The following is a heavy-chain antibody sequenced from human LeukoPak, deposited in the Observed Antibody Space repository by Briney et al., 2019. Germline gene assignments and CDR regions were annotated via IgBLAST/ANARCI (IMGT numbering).Heavy chain of an antibody. Sequence: GGSLRLSCAASGFTFSSYAMSWVRQAPGKGLEWVSAISGSGGSTYYADSVKGRFTISRDNSKNTLYLQMNSLRAEDTAVYYCAKDEGIEGWLSSYYYMDVWGKGTTVTVSS. CDR1: GFTFSSYA. V-gene: IGHV3-23*01. CDR2: ISGSGGST. D-gene: IGHD5-12*01. CDR3: AKDEGIEGWLSSYYYMDV. J-gene: IGHJ6*03.